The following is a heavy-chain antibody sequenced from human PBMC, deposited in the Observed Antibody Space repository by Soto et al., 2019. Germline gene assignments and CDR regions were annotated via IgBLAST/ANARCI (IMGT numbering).Heavy chain of an antibody. CDR2: IYYSGST. J-gene: IGHJ6*02. D-gene: IGHD3-3*01. V-gene: IGHV4-30-4*01. CDR1: GGSISSGDYY. CDR3: ARDHTASYDFWSGYPYYYYGMDV. Sequence: SETLSLTCTVSGGSISSGDYYWSWIRQPPGKGLEWIGYIYYSGSTYYNPSLKSRVTISVDTSKSQFSLKLSSVTAADTAVYYCARDHTASYDFWSGYPYYYYGMDVWGQGTTVTVSS.